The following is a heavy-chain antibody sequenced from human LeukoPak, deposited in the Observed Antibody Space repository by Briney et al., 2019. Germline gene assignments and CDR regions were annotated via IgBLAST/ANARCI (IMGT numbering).Heavy chain of an antibody. Sequence: SETLSLTCTVSGGSISSYYWSWIRQPPGKGLEWIGYIYYSGSTTYSPSLKSRVTISVDTSKNQFSLKLSSVTAADTAVYYCARNGYYYYYGMDVRGQGTTVTVSS. J-gene: IGHJ6*02. D-gene: IGHD2-8*01. CDR1: GGSISSYY. CDR2: IYYSGST. CDR3: ARNGYYYYYGMDV. V-gene: IGHV4-59*01.